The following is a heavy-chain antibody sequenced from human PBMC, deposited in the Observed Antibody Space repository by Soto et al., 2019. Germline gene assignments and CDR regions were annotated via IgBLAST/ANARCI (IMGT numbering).Heavy chain of an antibody. D-gene: IGHD3-22*01. V-gene: IGHV4-39*01. J-gene: IGHJ4*02. CDR3: ARRLSSQLVVVDHYYFDY. CDR2: IYHTGNT. CDR1: GGSISSSNYY. Sequence: QLQLQESGPGLVKPSETLSLTCTVSGGSISSSNYYWGWIRQPPGKGLEWIGSIYHTGNTYYNPSLKTRVTISVNTSKNQFSLKLRSVTAADTAVYYCARRLSSQLVVVDHYYFDYWGQGTLVTVAS.